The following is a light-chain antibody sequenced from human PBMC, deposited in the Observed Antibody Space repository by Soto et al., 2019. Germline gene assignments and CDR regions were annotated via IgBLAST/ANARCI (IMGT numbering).Light chain of an antibody. CDR2: GAS. V-gene: IGKV3-20*01. CDR1: QSVRSTY. CDR3: QQYGSSPLT. J-gene: IGKJ1*01. Sequence: EIVLTQSPGTLSLSPGESASLSCRATQSVRSTYLARYQQKSGQAPRLLIYGASTRATGIPDRFSGSGSGADFTLTISRLEPEDFAVYYCQQYGSSPLTFGQGTKVEIK.